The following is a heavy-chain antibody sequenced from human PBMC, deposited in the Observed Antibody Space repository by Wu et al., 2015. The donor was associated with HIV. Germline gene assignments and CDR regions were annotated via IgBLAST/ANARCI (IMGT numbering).Heavy chain of an antibody. D-gene: IGHD3-10*01. CDR2: ISAYNGNT. CDR3: ARDRGSITMVRGLGKGYAFDI. J-gene: IGHJ3*02. V-gene: IGHV1-18*01. CDR1: GYTFTSYG. Sequence: QVQLVQSGAEVKKPGASVKVSCKASGYTFTSYGISWVRQAPGQGLEWMGWISAYNGNTNYAQKLQGRVTMTTDTSTSTAYMELRSLRSDDTAVYYCARDRGSITMVRGLGKGYAFDIWGQGTMVTVSS.